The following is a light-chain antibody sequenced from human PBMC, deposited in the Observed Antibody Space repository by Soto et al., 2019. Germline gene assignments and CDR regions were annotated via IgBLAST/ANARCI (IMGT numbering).Light chain of an antibody. V-gene: IGLV2-14*01. CDR2: EAA. CDR3: TSYTSASTLV. Sequence: QSALTQPASVSGSPGQSITISCTGTSDDIGANNYVSWYQHHPGKAPKIVIYEAANRPSGISHRFSGSKSGNTASLTISGLQAEDEADYFCTSYTSASTLVFGGGTKLTVL. CDR1: SDDIGANNY. J-gene: IGLJ2*01.